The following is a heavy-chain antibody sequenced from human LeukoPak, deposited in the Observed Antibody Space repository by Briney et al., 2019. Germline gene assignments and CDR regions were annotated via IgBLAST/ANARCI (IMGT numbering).Heavy chain of an antibody. Sequence: GGSLRLSCAASGFTFSSYSMNWVRQAPGKGLEWVSYISSSSSTIYYADSVKGRFTISRDNAKNSLYLQMNSLRAEDTAVYYCAREDDGDALDIWGQGTMVTVSS. D-gene: IGHD5-24*01. V-gene: IGHV3-48*01. CDR2: ISSSSSTI. CDR1: GFTFSSYS. J-gene: IGHJ3*02. CDR3: AREDDGDALDI.